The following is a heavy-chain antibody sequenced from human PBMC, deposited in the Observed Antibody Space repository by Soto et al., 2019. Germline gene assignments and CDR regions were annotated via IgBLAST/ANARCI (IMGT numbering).Heavy chain of an antibody. V-gene: IGHV3-23*01. CDR3: AKGNYVNYAGFDP. D-gene: IGHD1-7*01. Sequence: EVQMLESGGGLVQPGGSLRLSCAASGFSFSSFAMTWVRQAPGKGLEWVSTIISTGVSTYYADSAKGRFTISRANSQNTLYLPMNSLRVEDTAVYYCAKGNYVNYAGFDPWGQGTLVTVSS. CDR2: IISTGVST. CDR1: GFSFSSFA. J-gene: IGHJ5*02.